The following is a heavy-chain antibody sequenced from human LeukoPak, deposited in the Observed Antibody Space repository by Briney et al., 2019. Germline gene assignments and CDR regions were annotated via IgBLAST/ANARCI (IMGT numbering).Heavy chain of an antibody. CDR1: GGSISSYY. D-gene: IGHD3-10*01. CDR2: IYTSGST. Sequence: SETLSLTCTVSGGSISSYYWSWIRRPAGKGLEWIGRIYTSGSTNYNPSLKSRVTMSVDTSKNQFSLKLSPVTAADTAVYYCAREGMTVRGIFDYWGQGTLVTVSS. CDR3: AREGMTVRGIFDY. J-gene: IGHJ4*02. V-gene: IGHV4-4*07.